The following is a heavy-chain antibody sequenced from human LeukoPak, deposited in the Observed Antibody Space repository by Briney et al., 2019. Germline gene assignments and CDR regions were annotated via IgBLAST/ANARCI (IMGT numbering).Heavy chain of an antibody. V-gene: IGHV3-48*02. CDR1: GFLFSNYN. CDR2: ISSSSSTI. J-gene: IGHJ4*02. CDR3: ARRFGY. Sequence: GLLRLSCAASGFLFSNYNMNWVRQAPGKGLEWVSFISSSSSTIYYADSVKGRFTISRDNAKNSLYLQMNSLRDEDTAVYYCARRFGYWGQGTLVTVSS.